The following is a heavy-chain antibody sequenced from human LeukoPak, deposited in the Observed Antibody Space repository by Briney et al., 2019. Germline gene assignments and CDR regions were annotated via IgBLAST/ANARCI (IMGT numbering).Heavy chain of an antibody. V-gene: IGHV1-2*02. CDR3: ASGVVVAVGSLAFDI. J-gene: IGHJ3*02. Sequence: ASVKVSCKASVYTFTGYYMHWVRQAPGQGLEWMGWINPISGGTNYAQKFQGRVTMTRDTSISTAYMELSRLRSDDTAVYYCASGVVVAVGSLAFDIWGQGTMVTVSS. CDR2: INPISGGT. CDR1: VYTFTGYY. D-gene: IGHD2-15*01.